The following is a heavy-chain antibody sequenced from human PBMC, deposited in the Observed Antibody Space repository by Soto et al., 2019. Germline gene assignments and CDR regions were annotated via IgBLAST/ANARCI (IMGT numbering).Heavy chain of an antibody. CDR3: AXGENLLYCSGGSCYFFDY. D-gene: IGHD2-15*01. CDR1: GYTFTSYD. J-gene: IGHJ4*02. V-gene: IGHV1-8*01. CDR2: MNPNSGNT. Sequence: ASVKVSCKASGYTFTSYDINWVRQATGQGLEWMGWMNPNSGNTGYAQKFQGRVTMTRNTSISTAYMELSSLRSEDTAVYYCAXGENLLYCSGGSCYFFDYWGQGTLVTVSS.